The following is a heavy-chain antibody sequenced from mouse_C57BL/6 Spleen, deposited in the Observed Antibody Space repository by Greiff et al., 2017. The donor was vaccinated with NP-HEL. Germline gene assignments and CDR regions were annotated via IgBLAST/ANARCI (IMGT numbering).Heavy chain of an antibody. CDR2: IHPNSGST. Sequence: QVQLQQPGAELVKPGASVKLSCKASGYTFTSYWMHWVKQRPGQGLEWIGMIHPNSGSTNYNEKFKSKATLTVDKSSSTAYMQLSSLTSEDSAVYYCARGSYYGSSGAMDYWGQGTSVTVSS. J-gene: IGHJ4*01. CDR1: GYTFTSYW. D-gene: IGHD1-1*01. CDR3: ARGSYYGSSGAMDY. V-gene: IGHV1-64*01.